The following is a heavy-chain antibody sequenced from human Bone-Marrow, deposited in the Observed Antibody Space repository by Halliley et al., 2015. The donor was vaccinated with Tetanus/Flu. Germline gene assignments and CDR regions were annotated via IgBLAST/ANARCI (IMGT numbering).Heavy chain of an antibody. CDR2: ISYSGST. V-gene: IGHV4-59*01. CDR3: AMSGRGYSYDA. Sequence: EWIGVISYSGSTNSNPSLKSRITLSVGPSKNQLSLKLSSVTAADTAGYYCAMSGRGYSYDAWGRGTLVTVSS. D-gene: IGHD5-18*01. J-gene: IGHJ4*02.